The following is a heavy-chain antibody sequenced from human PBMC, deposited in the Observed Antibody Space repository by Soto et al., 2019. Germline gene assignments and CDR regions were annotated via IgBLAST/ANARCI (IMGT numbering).Heavy chain of an antibody. J-gene: IGHJ1*01. CDR1: GFTFSSYA. D-gene: IGHD3-3*01. CDR2: ISGSGGST. V-gene: IGHV3-23*01. Sequence: WGSLRLSCAASGFTFSSYAMSWFRQAPGKGLEWVSAISGSGGSTYYADSVKGRFTISRDNSKNTLYLQMNSLRAEDTAVYYCAKAPWISFGVVTPILDQYFQHWGQGTM. CDR3: AKAPWISFGVVTPILDQYFQH.